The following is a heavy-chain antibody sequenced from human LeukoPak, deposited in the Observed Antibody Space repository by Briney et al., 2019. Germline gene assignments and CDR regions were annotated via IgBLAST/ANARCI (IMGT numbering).Heavy chain of an antibody. V-gene: IGHV3-74*01. CDR1: GFTFSSYW. J-gene: IGHJ4*02. D-gene: IGHD6-19*01. CDR3: TRDRPVDY. Sequence: GGSLRLSCAASGFTFSSYWMHWVRQAPGKGLVWVSRINSDGSTTNYADSVKGRFTISRDNAKNTLYLQINSLRVDDTGVYYCTRDRPVDYWGQGTLVTVSS. CDR2: INSDGSTT.